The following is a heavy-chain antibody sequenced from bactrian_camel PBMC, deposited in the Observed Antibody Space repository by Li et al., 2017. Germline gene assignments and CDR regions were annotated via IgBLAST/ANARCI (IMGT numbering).Heavy chain of an antibody. J-gene: IGHJ4*01. CDR3: AMASGGWFGFWDY. CDR1: EDTSGPYC. CDR2: IRPAGATT. V-gene: IGHV3S40*01. Sequence: DVQLVESGGGSVQTGGSLRLSCAVSEDTSGPYCMGWFRQTPGQEREGVASIRPAGATTAYASSVRDRFVISLDTATDTVYLQMNSQRPEDTAMYYCAMASGGWFGFWDYWGQGTQVTVS. D-gene: IGHD3*01.